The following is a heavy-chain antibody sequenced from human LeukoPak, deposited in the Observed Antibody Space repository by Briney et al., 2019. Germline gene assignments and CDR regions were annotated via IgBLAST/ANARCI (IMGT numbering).Heavy chain of an antibody. Sequence: GGSLRLSCAASGFTFNAFGMNWVRQAPGKGLEWVSAISGSGGSTYYADSVKGRFTISRDNSKNTLYLQMNSLRAEDTAVYYCAKDLRTPNVLRFLEWLFPHDYWGQGTLVTVSS. J-gene: IGHJ4*02. V-gene: IGHV3-23*01. CDR1: GFTFNAFG. CDR2: ISGSGGST. CDR3: AKDLRTPNVLRFLEWLFPHDY. D-gene: IGHD3-3*01.